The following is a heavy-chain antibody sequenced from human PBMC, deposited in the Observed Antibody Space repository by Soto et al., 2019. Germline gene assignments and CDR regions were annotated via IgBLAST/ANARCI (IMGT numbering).Heavy chain of an antibody. Sequence: GASVKVSCEASGGTFSSYAISWVRQAPGQGLEWMGGIIPIFGTANYAQKFQGRVTITADKSTSTAYMELSSLRSEDTAVYYCAREDTAEETGTLDYWGQGTLVTVSS. CDR3: AREDTAEETGTLDY. CDR2: IIPIFGTA. V-gene: IGHV1-69*06. CDR1: GGTFSSYA. J-gene: IGHJ4*02. D-gene: IGHD1-1*01.